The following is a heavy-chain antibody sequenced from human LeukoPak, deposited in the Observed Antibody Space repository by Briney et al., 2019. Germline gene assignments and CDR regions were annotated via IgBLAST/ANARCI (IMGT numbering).Heavy chain of an antibody. CDR3: AKGRYSSGWSNFDY. J-gene: IGHJ4*02. Sequence: QPGGSLRLSCAASGFSVSSNYMSWVRQAPGKGLEWVAVTWYGGSNSYYADSVKGRFTISRDNSKNTLYLQMNSLRAEDTAVYYCAKGRYSSGWSNFDYWGQGALVTVSS. CDR2: TWYGGSNS. D-gene: IGHD6-19*01. CDR1: GFSVSSNY. V-gene: IGHV3-33*06.